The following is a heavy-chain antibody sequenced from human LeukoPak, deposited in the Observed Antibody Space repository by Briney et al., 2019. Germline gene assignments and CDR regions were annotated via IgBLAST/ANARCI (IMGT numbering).Heavy chain of an antibody. CDR3: ATVNHYVSSGYYRY. V-gene: IGHV1-69*13. D-gene: IGHD3-22*01. CDR2: SIPVFGTV. CDR1: GVTFSDYA. J-gene: IGHJ4*02. Sequence: ASVKVSCTTSGVTFSDYAISWVRQAPGQGLEWMGGSIPVFGTVYAQKFQGRVTLIADDSTSTAYMELSSLRSGDTAVYYCATVNHYVSSGYYRYWGQGTLVTVSS.